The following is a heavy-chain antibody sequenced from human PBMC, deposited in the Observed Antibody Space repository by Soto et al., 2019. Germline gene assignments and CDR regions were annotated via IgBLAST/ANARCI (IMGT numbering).Heavy chain of an antibody. CDR3: AKADGEQWLIPHLDN. J-gene: IGHJ1*01. Sequence: GSLRLSCEASGFNFKKFAMGWVRQAPGEGLEWVSGISCCGGSTFYADSVKGRFSLARDDSKNTLSLQLNSLRVEDTAHYYCAKADGEQWLIPHLDNWGQGTQVTVSS. V-gene: IGHV3-23*01. CDR1: GFNFKKFA. CDR2: ISCCGGST. D-gene: IGHD6-19*01.